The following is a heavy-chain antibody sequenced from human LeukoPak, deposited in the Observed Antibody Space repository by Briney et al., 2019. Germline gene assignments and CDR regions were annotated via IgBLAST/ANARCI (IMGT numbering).Heavy chain of an antibody. CDR3: ARDLDSSGYYYGYFQH. J-gene: IGHJ1*01. Sequence: PGGSLRLSCAASGFTFSSYSMNWVRQAPGKGLEWVSSISSSSSYIYYADSVKGRFTISRDNAKNSLYLQMNSLRAEDTAVYYCARDLDSSGYYYGYFQHWGQGTLVTVSS. CDR2: ISSSSSYI. CDR1: GFTFSSYS. V-gene: IGHV3-21*01. D-gene: IGHD3-22*01.